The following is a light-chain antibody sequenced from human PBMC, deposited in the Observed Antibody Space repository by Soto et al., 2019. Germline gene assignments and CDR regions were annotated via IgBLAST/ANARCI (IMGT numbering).Light chain of an antibody. Sequence: EIVLTQSPGTLSLSPGERATLPCSASQSVSSNYLAWYQQKPGQAPRLLIYGASSRATGIPDRFSGSGSGTDFTLSISRLEPEDFAVYYCQQYGDSPLTFGGGTKVDIK. J-gene: IGKJ4*01. V-gene: IGKV3-20*01. CDR3: QQYGDSPLT. CDR2: GAS. CDR1: QSVSSNY.